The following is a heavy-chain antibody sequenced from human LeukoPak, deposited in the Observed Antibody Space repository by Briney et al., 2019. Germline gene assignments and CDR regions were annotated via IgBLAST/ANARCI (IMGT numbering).Heavy chain of an antibody. D-gene: IGHD2/OR15-2a*01. CDR3: ARLFPTFPDY. V-gene: IGHV4-39*01. CDR2: IYYSGST. CDR1: GGSISSSSYY. J-gene: IGHJ4*02. Sequence: SETLSLTCTVSGGSISSSSYYWGWIRQPPGKGLEWIGSIYYSGSTYYDPSLKSRVTISVDTSKNQFSLKLSSVTAADTAVYYCARLFPTFPDYWGQGTLVTVSS.